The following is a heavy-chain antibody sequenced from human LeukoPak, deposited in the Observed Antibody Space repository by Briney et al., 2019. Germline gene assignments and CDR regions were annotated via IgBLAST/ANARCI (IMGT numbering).Heavy chain of an antibody. Sequence: GGSLRLSCAASGFTVSSNYMSWVRQAPGKGLEWVSVIYSGGSTYYADSVKGRFTISRDNSKNTLYLQMNSLRAEDTAVYYCARDRCSGGSCYSGWWGQGTLVTVSS. CDR1: GFTVSSNY. CDR3: ARDRCSGGSCYSGW. V-gene: IGHV3-66*01. J-gene: IGHJ4*02. CDR2: IYSGGST. D-gene: IGHD2-15*01.